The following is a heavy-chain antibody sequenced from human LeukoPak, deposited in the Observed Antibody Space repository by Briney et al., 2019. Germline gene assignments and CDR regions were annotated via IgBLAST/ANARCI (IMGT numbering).Heavy chain of an antibody. J-gene: IGHJ6*02. CDR3: ARLVAAAGAYYYYYYGMDV. D-gene: IGHD6-13*01. CDR2: MYYKWST. V-gene: IGHV4-59*08. CDR1: GGSISRYY. Sequence: SETLSLTRTVSGGSISRYYLSWIRQPPGTGLEGIGYMYYKWSTNYNPSLKRRLTISVDPSKNQSSLKLSSVTAADTAVYYCARLVAAAGAYYYYYYGMDVWGQGTTVTASS.